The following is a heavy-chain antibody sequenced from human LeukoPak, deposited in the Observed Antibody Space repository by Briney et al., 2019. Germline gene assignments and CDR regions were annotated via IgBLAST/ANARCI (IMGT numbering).Heavy chain of an antibody. V-gene: IGHV1-18*01. CDR1: GYTFTSYG. CDR3: ARGGPSGEAFDI. D-gene: IGHD1-26*01. Sequence: EASVKVSCKASGYTFTSYGISWVRQAPGQGLEWMGCIRHYNGNTNYAQKLQGRVTMTTDTSTSTAYMELRSLRSDDTAVYYSARGGPSGEAFDIWGQGTMVTVSS. CDR2: IRHYNGNT. J-gene: IGHJ3*02.